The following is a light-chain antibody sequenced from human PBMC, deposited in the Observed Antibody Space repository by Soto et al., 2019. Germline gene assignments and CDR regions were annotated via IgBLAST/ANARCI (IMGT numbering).Light chain of an antibody. V-gene: IGKV3-20*01. CDR2: GAS. J-gene: IGKJ1*01. Sequence: EIVLTQSPGTLSLSPGERATLSCRASQSVSSRYVAWYQQKRGQAPRLLIYGASIRATGIPDRFSGSGSGTDFTLTISSLEPEDFAVFYCHQYGISPPTFGPGTKVDIK. CDR1: QSVSSRY. CDR3: HQYGISPPT.